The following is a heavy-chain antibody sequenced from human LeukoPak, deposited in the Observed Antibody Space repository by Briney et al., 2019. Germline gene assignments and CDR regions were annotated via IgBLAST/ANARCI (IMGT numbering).Heavy chain of an antibody. CDR3: ARSPLGIAPFDY. D-gene: IGHD7-27*01. CDR2: IYSGGST. Sequence: GGSLRLSCAASGFTVSSNYMSWVRQAPGKGLEWVSVIYSGGSTYYADSVKGRFTISRDNSKNTLYLQMNTLRVEDTAVYYCARSPLGIAPFDYWGQGTLVTVSS. J-gene: IGHJ4*02. CDR1: GFTVSSNY. V-gene: IGHV3-53*01.